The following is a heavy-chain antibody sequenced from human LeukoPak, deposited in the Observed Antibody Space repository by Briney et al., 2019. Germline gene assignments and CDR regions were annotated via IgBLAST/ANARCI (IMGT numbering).Heavy chain of an antibody. Sequence: ASVKVSCKASGYTFTSYDINWVRQATGQGPEWMGEISPSGGSTTYAQKFQGRVTLTRDMSTSTDYLELSSLRSEDTAVYYCARDNSVRDEAWWFNPWGQGTLVTVSS. J-gene: IGHJ5*02. CDR1: GYTFTSYD. V-gene: IGHV1-46*01. CDR2: ISPSGGST. D-gene: IGHD5-24*01. CDR3: ARDNSVRDEAWWFNP.